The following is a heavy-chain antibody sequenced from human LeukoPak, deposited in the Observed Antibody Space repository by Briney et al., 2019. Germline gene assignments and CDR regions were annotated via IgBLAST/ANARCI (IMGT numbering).Heavy chain of an antibody. CDR3: ATLARYCGGGSCYGGYYYYMDV. CDR2: ISGSGGST. J-gene: IGHJ6*03. V-gene: IGHV3-23*01. CDR1: GFTFSSYA. D-gene: IGHD2-15*01. Sequence: GSLKLSCAASGFTFSSYAMSWVRQAPGKGLEWVSAISGSGGSTYYADSVKGRFTISRDNSKNTLYLQMNSLRAEDTAVYYCATLARYCGGGSCYGGYYYYMDVWGKGTTVTVSS.